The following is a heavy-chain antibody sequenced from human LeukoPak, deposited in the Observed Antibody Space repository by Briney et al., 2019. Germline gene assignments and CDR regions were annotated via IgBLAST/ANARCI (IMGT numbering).Heavy chain of an antibody. CDR1: GFTFSSYT. Sequence: GSLRLSCAASGFTFSSYTMSWVRQVPGKGLEWVSTITTSDGNTYYADSVKGRFTVSRDNSKNTLFLQMNSLRAEDTAVYYCAKDGGLWVSAHWGDSWGRGTLVTVSS. V-gene: IGHV3-23*01. J-gene: IGHJ4*02. CDR3: AKDGGLWVSAHWGDS. CDR2: ITTSDGNT. D-gene: IGHD7-27*01.